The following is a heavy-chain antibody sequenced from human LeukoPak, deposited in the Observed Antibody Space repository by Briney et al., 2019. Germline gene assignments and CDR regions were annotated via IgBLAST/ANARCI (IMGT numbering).Heavy chain of an antibody. D-gene: IGHD6-19*01. CDR2: INWNGGST. Sequence: PGGSLRLSSAASGFTFDDYGMSWVRQAPGKGLEWVSGINWNGGSTGYADSVKGRFTISRDNAKNSLYLQMNSLRAEDTALYYCARDPGIAVAGTGSFDYWGQGTLVTVSS. V-gene: IGHV3-20*04. CDR1: GFTFDDYG. CDR3: ARDPGIAVAGTGSFDY. J-gene: IGHJ4*02.